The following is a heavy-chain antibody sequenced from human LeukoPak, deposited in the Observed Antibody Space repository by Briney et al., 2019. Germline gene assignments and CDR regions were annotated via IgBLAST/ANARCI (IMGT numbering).Heavy chain of an antibody. CDR1: GFSFGTHG. Sequence: GGSLRLSCATSGFSFGTHGMSWARQAPGEGLQWVSSIGTKMTDTNYADSVRGRFTISRDNSKNTLYLQRDSLRAEDTATYYCARHTTTFADWGQGTLVIVSS. J-gene: IGHJ4*02. CDR3: ARHTTTFAD. CDR2: IGTKMTDT. V-gene: IGHV3-23*01. D-gene: IGHD1-1*01.